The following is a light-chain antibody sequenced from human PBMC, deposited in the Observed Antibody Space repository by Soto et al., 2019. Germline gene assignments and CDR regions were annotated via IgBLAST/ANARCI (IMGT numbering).Light chain of an antibody. V-gene: IGKV1-5*03. CDR3: QQYESYPVT. Sequence: DSQMTQSPATLSASVGDTVNITCRTSQRISSWLAWYQQKPGKAPKILIYKASILQSGVPSRFSGSGSGTEFTLTIRSLQPDDFATYYCQQYESYPVTFGGGTKVDIK. J-gene: IGKJ4*01. CDR1: QRISSW. CDR2: KAS.